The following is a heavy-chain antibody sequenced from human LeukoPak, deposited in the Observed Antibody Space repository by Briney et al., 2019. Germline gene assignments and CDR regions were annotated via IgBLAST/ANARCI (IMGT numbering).Heavy chain of an antibody. V-gene: IGHV3-74*01. Sequence: GGSLRLSCAASGFTFNTYWMHWVRHGPGKGLVWVSRIYSDGSRTTYADSVRGRFTISGDNAKNTLYLQMNSLRAEDTAMYYCARSRRGGAFDIWGQGTMVTVSS. CDR3: ARSRRGGAFDI. D-gene: IGHD2-2*01. CDR1: GFTFNTYW. CDR2: IYSDGSRT. J-gene: IGHJ3*02.